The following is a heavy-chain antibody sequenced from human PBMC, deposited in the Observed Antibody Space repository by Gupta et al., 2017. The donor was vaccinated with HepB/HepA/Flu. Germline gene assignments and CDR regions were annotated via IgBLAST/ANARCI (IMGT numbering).Heavy chain of an antibody. J-gene: IGHJ3*01. V-gene: IGHV3-33*01. D-gene: IGHD3-10*01. Sequence: VQLVESGGGVVQPGVSLSLSCAGSGFTFSSYGMHWVRHAAGKGLEWVALIRYDGSNEDYAVDVKGRCTSARDNFKNTMSLQMNTLRVEDTGIYDCARKYGEVYKYVCDVWGQGTRGTVSS. CDR3: ARKYGEVYKYVCDV. CDR2: IRYDGSNE. CDR1: GFTFSSYG.